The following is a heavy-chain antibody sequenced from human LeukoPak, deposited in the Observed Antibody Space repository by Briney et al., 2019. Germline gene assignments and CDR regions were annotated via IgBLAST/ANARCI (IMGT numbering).Heavy chain of an antibody. CDR3: ARGPDIVVVPAAYYYYYYMDV. J-gene: IGHJ6*03. CDR1: GYTFTGYY. CDR2: INPNSGGT. V-gene: IGHV1-2*02. Sequence: ASVKASCKASGYTFTGYYMHWVRQAPGQGLEWMGWINPNSGGTNYAQKFQGRVTMTRDTSISTAYMELSRLRSDDTAVYYCARGPDIVVVPAAYYYYYYMDVWGKGTTVTVSS. D-gene: IGHD2-2*01.